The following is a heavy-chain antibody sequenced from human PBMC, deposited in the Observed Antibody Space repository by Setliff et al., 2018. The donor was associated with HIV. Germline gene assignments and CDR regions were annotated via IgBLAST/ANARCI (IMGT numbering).Heavy chain of an antibody. D-gene: IGHD1-7*01. CDR2: IIRDSSYI. CDR1: GFTFSGYW. J-gene: IGHJ6*03. CDR3: ARDGTTLLAAMDV. V-gene: IGHV3-21*01. Sequence: GGSLRLSCTASGFTFSGYWMSWVRQAPGKGLEWVSSIIRDSSYIFDADSVKGRFTISRDNAQNSLYLQMNNLRVEDTAVYYCARDGTTLLAAMDVWGKGTTVTVSS.